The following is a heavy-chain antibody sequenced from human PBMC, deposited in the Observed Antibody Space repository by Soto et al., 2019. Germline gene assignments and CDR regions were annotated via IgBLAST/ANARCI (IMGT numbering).Heavy chain of an antibody. CDR3: GSVGYCSSTNCLFYYYHYGMDV. CDR1: GGTFSSYA. J-gene: IGHJ6*02. D-gene: IGHD2-2*03. V-gene: IGHV1-69*13. Sequence: SVKVSCKASGGTFSSYAISWVRQAPGQGLEWMGGIIPIFGTANYAQKFRARVTITADESTSTAYMELSSLTSEDTAVYYCGSVGYCSSTNCLFYYYHYGMDVWGQGTTVTVSS. CDR2: IIPIFGTA.